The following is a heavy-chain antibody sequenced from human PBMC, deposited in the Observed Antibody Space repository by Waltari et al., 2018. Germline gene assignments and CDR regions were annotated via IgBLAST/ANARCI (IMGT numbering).Heavy chain of an antibody. CDR2: IYTSGST. CDR1: GGSISSGSYY. V-gene: IGHV4-61*02. CDR3: ARVRSKYQFDY. Sequence: QVQLQESGPGLVKPSQTLSLTCTVSGGSISSGSYYWSRIRQPAGKGLEWIGRIYTSGSTNYNPSLKSRVTISVDTSKNQFSLKLSSVTAADTAVYYCARVRSKYQFDYWGQGTLVTVSS. D-gene: IGHD2-2*01. J-gene: IGHJ4*02.